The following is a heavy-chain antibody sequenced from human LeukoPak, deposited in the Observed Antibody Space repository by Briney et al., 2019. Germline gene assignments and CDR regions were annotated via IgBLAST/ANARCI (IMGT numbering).Heavy chain of an antibody. D-gene: IGHD6-19*01. J-gene: IGHJ4*02. CDR1: GFIFSSYA. CDR3: AKDQTSGWYGGVDY. V-gene: IGHV3-23*01. Sequence: GGSLRLSCAASGFIFSSYAMSWVRQAPGKGLEWVSGISGSGGNTYNADSVKGRFTISRDNSKNTLYLQMNSLRDEDMALYYCAKDQTSGWYGGVDYWGQGTLVTVSS. CDR2: ISGSGGNT.